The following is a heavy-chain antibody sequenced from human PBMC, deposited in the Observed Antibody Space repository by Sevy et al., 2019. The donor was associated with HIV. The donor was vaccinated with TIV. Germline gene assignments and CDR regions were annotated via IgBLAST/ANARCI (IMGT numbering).Heavy chain of an antibody. J-gene: IGHJ4*02. V-gene: IGHV3-23*01. Sequence: GGSLRLSCAASGFTFSSYAMSWVRQAPGKGLEWVSAISGSGGSTYYADSVKGRFTISRDNSKNTLYLQMNSLRAEDTAVYYCAKQYLKSTGIAARGAFDYWGQGTLVTVSS. D-gene: IGHD6-6*01. CDR1: GFTFSSYA. CDR2: ISGSGGST. CDR3: AKQYLKSTGIAARGAFDY.